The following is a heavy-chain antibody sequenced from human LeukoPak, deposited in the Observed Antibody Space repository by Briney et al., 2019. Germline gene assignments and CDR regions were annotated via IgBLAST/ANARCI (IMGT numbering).Heavy chain of an antibody. CDR1: GGSFSGYY. CDR2: INHSGST. D-gene: IGHD6-6*01. J-gene: IGHJ6*03. Sequence: SGTLSLTCAVYGGSFSGYYWSWIRQPPGKGLEWIGEINHSGSTNYNPSLKSRVTISVDTSKNQFSLKLSSVTAADTAVYYCARPSIAARPYYYYYMDVWGKGTTVTVSS. V-gene: IGHV4-34*01. CDR3: ARPSIAARPYYYYYMDV.